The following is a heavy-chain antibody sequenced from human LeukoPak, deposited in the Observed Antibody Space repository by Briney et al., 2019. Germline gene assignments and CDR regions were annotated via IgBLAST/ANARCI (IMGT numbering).Heavy chain of an antibody. Sequence: PPETSSLTCSVSGGSFSSNYWSWIGQPPGKGLEWIGHVYYNGNTNYNPALESRVTISVDTSKNQVSLRLSSATAADTAVYYCAKGGGYSPIVWGPGNTVPGSS. CDR1: GGSFSSNY. J-gene: IGHJ6*02. CDR2: VYYNGNT. V-gene: IGHV4-59*01. CDR3: AKGGGYSPIV. D-gene: IGHD2-21*01.